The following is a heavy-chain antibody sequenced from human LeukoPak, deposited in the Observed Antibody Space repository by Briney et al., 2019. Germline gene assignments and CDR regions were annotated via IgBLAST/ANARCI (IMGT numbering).Heavy chain of an antibody. CDR1: GGSISSGGCY. Sequence: SQTLSLTCTVSGGSISSGGCYWNWIRQHPGKGLEWIGSIYYSGSTYYNPSLKSRVTIPVDTSKNQFSLKLSSVTAADTAVYYCARAGTNPDYGDYPNWFDPWGQGTLVTVSS. D-gene: IGHD4-17*01. V-gene: IGHV4-31*03. J-gene: IGHJ5*02. CDR3: ARAGTNPDYGDYPNWFDP. CDR2: IYYSGST.